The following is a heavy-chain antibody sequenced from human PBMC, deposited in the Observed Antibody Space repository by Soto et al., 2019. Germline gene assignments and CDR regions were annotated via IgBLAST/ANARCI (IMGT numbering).Heavy chain of an antibody. V-gene: IGHV3-21*01. D-gene: IGHD2-15*01. Sequence: EVQLVESGGGLVMPGGSLRLSCAASGFTFSAYHMNWVRQAPGKGLEWVSSINPTSSHIYYADSVRGRFTISRDDSKNSVSLQMNSLRTEDAALYYCARGYCGGGGCYLRRYAFDVWGQGTMFTVSS. CDR2: INPTSSHI. CDR3: ARGYCGGGGCYLRRYAFDV. CDR1: GFTFSAYH. J-gene: IGHJ3*01.